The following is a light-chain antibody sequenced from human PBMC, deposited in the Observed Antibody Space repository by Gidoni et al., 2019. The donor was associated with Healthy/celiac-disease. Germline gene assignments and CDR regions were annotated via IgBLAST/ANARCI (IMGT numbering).Light chain of an antibody. J-gene: IGLJ2*01. CDR3: CSYAGSYTL. CDR2: DVS. CDR1: SSDAGGYNY. V-gene: IGLV2-11*01. Sequence: QSALTQPRSVSGSPGQSVTISCTGTSSDAGGYNYVSWYQQHPGNAPKLMIYDVSKRPSGVPDRFSGSKSGNTASLTISGLQAEDEADYYCCSYAGSYTLFGGGTKLTVL.